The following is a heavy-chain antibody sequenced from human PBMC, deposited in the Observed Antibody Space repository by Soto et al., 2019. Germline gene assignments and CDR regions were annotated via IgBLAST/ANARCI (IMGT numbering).Heavy chain of an antibody. V-gene: IGHV2-5*01. CDR2: IYWNDDK. CDR1: GFSLSTSGVG. Sequence: QITLKESGPPLVKPTQTLTLTCTFSGFSLSTSGVGVGWIRQPPGKALEWLALIYWNDDKRYSPSLKSRLTITKDTSKNQVVLTMTNMDPVDTATYYCAHTSPYYDFWSGYYSDNWFDPWGQGTLVTVSS. J-gene: IGHJ5*02. D-gene: IGHD3-3*01. CDR3: AHTSPYYDFWSGYYSDNWFDP.